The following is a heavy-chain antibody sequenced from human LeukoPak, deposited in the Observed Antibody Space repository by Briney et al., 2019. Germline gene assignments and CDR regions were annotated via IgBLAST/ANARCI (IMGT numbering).Heavy chain of an antibody. J-gene: IGHJ4*02. Sequence: GGSLRLSCAASGFTFSSYGMSWVRRAPGKGLEWVSAISGGGGSTYYADSVKGRFTISRDNSKNTLYLQMNSLRAEDTAVYYCAKELGYYDSSGDWGQGTLVTVSS. D-gene: IGHD3-22*01. CDR1: GFTFSSYG. CDR2: ISGGGGST. CDR3: AKELGYYDSSGD. V-gene: IGHV3-23*01.